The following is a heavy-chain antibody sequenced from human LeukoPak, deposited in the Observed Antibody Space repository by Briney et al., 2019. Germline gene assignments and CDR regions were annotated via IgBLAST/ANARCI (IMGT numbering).Heavy chain of an antibody. CDR3: ARPLAGTIDY. CDR2: TYYRSNWYH. D-gene: IGHD6-19*01. V-gene: IGHV6-1*01. CDR1: GDNVSSNNAA. J-gene: IGHJ4*02. Sequence: SQTLSLTCAISGDNVSSNNAAWIWIRQSPSRGLEWLGRTYYRSNWYHDYAVSVKSRITINPDTSKNQFSLQLNSVTPEDTAVYYCARPLAGTIDYWGLGTLVTVSS.